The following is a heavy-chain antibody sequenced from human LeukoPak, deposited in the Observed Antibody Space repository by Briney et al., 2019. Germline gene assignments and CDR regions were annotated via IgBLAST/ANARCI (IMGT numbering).Heavy chain of an antibody. CDR2: IHTSGST. CDR3: ARDQYYYDSSGYYRIDY. V-gene: IGHV4-61*02. CDR1: GGSISTSNYY. J-gene: IGHJ4*02. D-gene: IGHD3-22*01. Sequence: PSETLSLTCTVSGGSISTSNYYWSWIRQSAGKGLEWIGRIHTSGSTDYNPSLKSRVTMSVDTSKNQFSLKLSSVTAADTAVYYCARDQYYYDSSGYYRIDYWGQGTLVTVSS.